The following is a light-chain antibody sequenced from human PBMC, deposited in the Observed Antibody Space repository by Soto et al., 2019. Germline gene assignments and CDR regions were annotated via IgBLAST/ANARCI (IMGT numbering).Light chain of an antibody. Sequence: DVLMTQSPFSLPVTLGQPASISCRSSQSLVYSDGNTYLNWFQQRPGQSPRRLIYKVSNRDSGVPDRFSGSGSGTDFTLTISRLEPEDFAVYYCQQYGSSGTFGQGTKVDIK. CDR1: QSLVYSDGNTY. CDR3: QQYGSSGT. J-gene: IGKJ1*01. CDR2: KVS. V-gene: IGKV2-30*01.